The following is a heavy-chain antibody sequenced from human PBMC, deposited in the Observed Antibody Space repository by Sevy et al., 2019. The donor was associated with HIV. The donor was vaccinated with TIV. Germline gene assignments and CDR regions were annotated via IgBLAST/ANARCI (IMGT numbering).Heavy chain of an antibody. CDR2: IWNDKINK. CDR1: GFTFSIYG. Sequence: QLGGSLRLSCAASGFTFSIYGMHWVRQAPGKGLEWVAVIWNDKINKHYADSVKGRFTISRDNSKNTLYLQMNSLRVEDTAVYYCASLPNNYYDSGGSTGDDAFDIWGQGTMVTVSS. V-gene: IGHV3-33*01. D-gene: IGHD3-22*01. J-gene: IGHJ3*02. CDR3: ASLPNNYYDSGGSTGDDAFDI.